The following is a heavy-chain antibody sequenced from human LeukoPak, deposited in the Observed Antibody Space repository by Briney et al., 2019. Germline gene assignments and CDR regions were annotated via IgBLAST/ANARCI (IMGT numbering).Heavy chain of an antibody. CDR3: AGGAGYYDSSGPHSIFFDY. CDR1: GGSISSSSYY. CDR2: IYYSGST. Sequence: SPSETLPLTCTVSGGSISSSSYYWGWIRQPPGKGLEWIGSIYYSGSTYYNPSLKSRVTISVDTSKNQFSLKLSSVTAADTAVYYCAGGAGYYDSSGPHSIFFDYWGQGTLVTVSS. J-gene: IGHJ4*02. D-gene: IGHD3-22*01. V-gene: IGHV4-39*01.